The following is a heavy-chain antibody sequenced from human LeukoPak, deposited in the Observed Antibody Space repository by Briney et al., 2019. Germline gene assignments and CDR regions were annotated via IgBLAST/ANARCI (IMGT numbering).Heavy chain of an antibody. CDR2: FDPEDGET. Sequence: ASVKVSCKVSGYTLTELSMHWVRQAPGKGLEWMGGFDPEDGETIYAQKFQGRVTMTEDTSTDTAYMELSSLRSEDTAVYYCATDSEPHTKDDYYYYGMDVWGQGTTVTVSS. CDR1: GYTLTELS. V-gene: IGHV1-24*01. J-gene: IGHJ6*02. CDR3: ATDSEPHTKDDYYYYGMDV. D-gene: IGHD1-26*01.